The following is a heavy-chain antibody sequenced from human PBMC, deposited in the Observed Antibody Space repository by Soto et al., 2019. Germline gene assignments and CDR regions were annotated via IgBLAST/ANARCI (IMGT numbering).Heavy chain of an antibody. CDR2: ISAYNGNT. Sequence: QVQLVQSGAEVKKPGASVKVSCKASGYTFTSYGISWVRQAPGQGLEWMGWISAYNGNTNYAQKLQGRVTMTTDTATSTAYMELRSLGSDDTAVYYCARADGGLRSFYYYGMDVWGQGTTVTVSS. J-gene: IGHJ6*02. D-gene: IGHD5-12*01. CDR3: ARADGGLRSFYYYGMDV. V-gene: IGHV1-18*01. CDR1: GYTFTSYG.